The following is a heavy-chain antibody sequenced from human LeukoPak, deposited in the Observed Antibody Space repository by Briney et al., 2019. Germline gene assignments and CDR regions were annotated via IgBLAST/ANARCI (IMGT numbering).Heavy chain of an antibody. D-gene: IGHD4-17*01. Sequence: ASVKVSCKASGYTFTSYYMHWVRQAPGQGLEWVGIINPSGGSTSYAQKFQGRVTMTRDTSTSTVYMELSSLRSEDTAVYYCARDQIADYGDDYGYYFDYWGQGTLVTVSS. CDR2: INPSGGST. CDR1: GYTFTSYY. V-gene: IGHV1-46*01. J-gene: IGHJ4*02. CDR3: ARDQIADYGDDYGYYFDY.